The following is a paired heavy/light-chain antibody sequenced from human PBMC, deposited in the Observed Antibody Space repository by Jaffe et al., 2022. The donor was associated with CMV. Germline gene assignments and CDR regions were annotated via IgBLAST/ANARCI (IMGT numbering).Heavy chain of an antibody. J-gene: IGHJ6*02. D-gene: IGHD6-13*01. CDR3: ARDRKVSSWPQNYYYYGMDV. CDR2: INPNSGGT. Sequence: QVQLVQSGAEVKKPGASVKVSCKASGYTFTGYYMHWVRQAPGQGLEWMGWINPNSGGTNYAQKFQGRVTMTRDTSISTAYMELSRLRSDDTAVYYCARDRKVSSWPQNYYYYGMDVWGQGTTVTVSS. V-gene: IGHV1-2*02. CDR1: GYTFTGYY.
Light chain of an antibody. CDR3: QQSYSTPL. V-gene: IGKV1-39*01. J-gene: IGKJ3*01. CDR1: QSISSY. Sequence: DIQMTQSPSSLSASVGDRVTITCRASQSISSYLNWYQQKPGKAPKLLIYAASSLQSGVPSRFSGSGSGTDFTLTISSLQPEDFATYYCQQSYSTPLFGPGTKVDIK. CDR2: AAS.